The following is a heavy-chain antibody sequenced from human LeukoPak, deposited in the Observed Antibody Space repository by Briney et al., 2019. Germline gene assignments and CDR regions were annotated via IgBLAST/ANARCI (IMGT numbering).Heavy chain of an antibody. D-gene: IGHD2-15*01. V-gene: IGHV3-30*03. J-gene: IGHJ4*02. Sequence: PGRSLRLSCAASGFTFSSYGMHWVRQAPGKGLEWVAVISYDGSNKYYADSVKGRFTISRDNSKNTLYLQMNSLRAEDTAVYYCARGARYCSGGSCSDYWGQGTLVTVSS. CDR2: ISYDGSNK. CDR3: ARGARYCSGGSCSDY. CDR1: GFTFSSYG.